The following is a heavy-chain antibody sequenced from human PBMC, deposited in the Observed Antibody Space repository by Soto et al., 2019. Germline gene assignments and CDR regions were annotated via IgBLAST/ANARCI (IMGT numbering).Heavy chain of an antibody. D-gene: IGHD3-22*01. CDR1: GYSFTSYD. CDR2: MNPNRGNT. V-gene: IGHV1-8*01. J-gene: IGHJ4*02. Sequence: ASVKVSCKASGYSFTSYDINWVRQAPGQGLEWMGWMNPNRGNTGYAQKFQDRVTMTRNTSISTAYMELSSLRSEDTAVYYCARGEHYYDSSGFDYWGQGTLVTVS. CDR3: ARGEHYYDSSGFDY.